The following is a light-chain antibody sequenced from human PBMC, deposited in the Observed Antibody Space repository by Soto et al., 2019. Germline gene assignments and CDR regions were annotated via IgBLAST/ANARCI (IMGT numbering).Light chain of an antibody. J-gene: IGKJ2*01. Sequence: DIVLTQSPGTLSLSPGERATLSCRASQIISSTYLGWYQQKPGQAPRLLIYGASSRATGIPDRFSGSGSGTDFTLTISRLEPEDFAVYYCQHYGTSLYNFGQGTKVDIK. CDR3: QHYGTSLYN. V-gene: IGKV3-20*01. CDR1: QIISSTY. CDR2: GAS.